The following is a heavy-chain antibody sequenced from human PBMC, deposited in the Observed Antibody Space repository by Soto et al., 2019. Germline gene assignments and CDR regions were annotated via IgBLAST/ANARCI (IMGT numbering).Heavy chain of an antibody. CDR1: GYTLTSYG. CDR2: ISAYNGNT. CDR3: ATSIMGNGAFDI. J-gene: IGHJ3*02. Sequence: ASVKVSCKASGYTLTSYGISWVRQAPGQGLEWMGWISAYNGNTNYAQKLQGRVTMTTDTSTSTAYMELRSLRSDDTAVYYCATSIMGNGAFDIWGQGTMVTVSS. D-gene: IGHD3-16*01. V-gene: IGHV1-18*01.